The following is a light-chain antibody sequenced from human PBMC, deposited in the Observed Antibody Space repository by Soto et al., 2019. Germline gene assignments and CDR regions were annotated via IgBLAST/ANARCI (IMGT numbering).Light chain of an antibody. CDR2: NNN. J-gene: IGLJ2*01. CDR1: SSNIGSNN. Sequence: QLVLTQPPSASGTPGQRVTISCSGSSSNIGSNNVNWFQQLPGTAPKLLIYNNNHRPSGVPDRFSGSKSGTSASLAISDLQSEDEADYYCAAWDDTLHGVVFGGGTKLTVL. V-gene: IGLV1-44*01. CDR3: AAWDDTLHGVV.